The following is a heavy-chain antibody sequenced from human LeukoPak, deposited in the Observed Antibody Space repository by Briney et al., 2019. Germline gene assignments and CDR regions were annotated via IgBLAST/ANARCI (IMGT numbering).Heavy chain of an antibody. V-gene: IGHV1-46*01. Sequence: ASVKVSCKASGYTFTSYYMHWVRQAPGQGLEWMGIINPSGGSTSYAQKFQGRVTMTRDTSTSTVYMELSSLRSEDTAVYYCARDDYYDSSGYGERAFDIWGQGTMVTVSS. CDR2: INPSGGST. D-gene: IGHD3-22*01. CDR3: ARDDYYDSSGYGERAFDI. CDR1: GYTFTSYY. J-gene: IGHJ3*02.